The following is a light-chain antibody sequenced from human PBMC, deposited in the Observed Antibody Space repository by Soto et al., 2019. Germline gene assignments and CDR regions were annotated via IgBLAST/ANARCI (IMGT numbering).Light chain of an antibody. CDR1: QSISSW. Sequence: THCPCTLSLSLGDRVTITCRASQSISSWLAWYQQKPGKAPKLLIYDASNLESGVPSRFSGSGSGTEFTLTISSLEPEDFAAYYCQQRNSYPITFGQGTRLEI. CDR2: DAS. CDR3: QQRNSYPIT. V-gene: IGKV1-5*01. J-gene: IGKJ5*01.